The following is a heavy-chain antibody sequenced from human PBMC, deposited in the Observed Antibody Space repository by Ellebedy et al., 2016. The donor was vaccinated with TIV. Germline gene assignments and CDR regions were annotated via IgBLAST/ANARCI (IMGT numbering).Heavy chain of an antibody. Sequence: GGSLRLSXAASGFIFSGSAMHWVRQASGKGLEWVGRIRNKANIYATGYGASVKGRFTISRDDSKNTAYLQMNALKTEDTAVYYCTRRSCSGDNCYSDYWGQGTLVIVSS. V-gene: IGHV3-73*01. J-gene: IGHJ4*02. CDR2: IRNKANIYAT. CDR1: GFIFSGSA. CDR3: TRRSCSGDNCYSDY. D-gene: IGHD2-15*01.